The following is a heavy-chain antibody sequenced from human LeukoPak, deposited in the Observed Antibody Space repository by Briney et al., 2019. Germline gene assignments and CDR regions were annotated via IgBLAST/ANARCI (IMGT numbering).Heavy chain of an antibody. CDR2: MNPNSGNT. CDR3: ARVSLEGGVVVVAATEKYYFDY. CDR1: GYTFTSYD. D-gene: IGHD2-15*01. J-gene: IGHJ4*02. V-gene: IGHV1-8*01. Sequence: GASVKVSCKASGYTFTSYDINWVRQAPGQGLEWMGWMNPNSGNTGYAQKFQGRVTMTRNTSISTAYMELSSLRSEDTAVYYCARVSLEGGVVVVAATEKYYFDYWGQGTLVTVSS.